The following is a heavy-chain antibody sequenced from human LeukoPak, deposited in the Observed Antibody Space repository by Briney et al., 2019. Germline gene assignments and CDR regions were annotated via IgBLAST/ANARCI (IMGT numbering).Heavy chain of an antibody. CDR3: ASGTGYGFDS. CDR1: GYSFSTNW. CDR2: IYPGDSDT. V-gene: IGHV5-51*01. Sequence: GESLKISCRASGYSFSTNWIGWVRQMPGKGLEWMGVIYPGDSDTRYSPSFQGQVTISADKSISTAYLQWRSLKASDTAMYYCASGTGYGFDSWGQGTLVTVSS. J-gene: IGHJ5*01. D-gene: IGHD2-2*01.